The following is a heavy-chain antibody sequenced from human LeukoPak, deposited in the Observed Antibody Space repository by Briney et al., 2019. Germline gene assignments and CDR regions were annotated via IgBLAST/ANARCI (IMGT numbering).Heavy chain of an antibody. Sequence: SETLSLTCAVYGGSFSGYYWSWIRQPPGKGLEWIGEINHSGSTNYNPSLKSRVTISVDTSKNQFSLKLSSVTAADTAVYYCARHGDLYSSNWLYYFDNWGQGTLVTVSS. CDR2: INHSGST. CDR3: ARHGDLYSSNWLYYFDN. J-gene: IGHJ4*02. CDR1: GGSFSGYY. D-gene: IGHD6-13*01. V-gene: IGHV4-34*01.